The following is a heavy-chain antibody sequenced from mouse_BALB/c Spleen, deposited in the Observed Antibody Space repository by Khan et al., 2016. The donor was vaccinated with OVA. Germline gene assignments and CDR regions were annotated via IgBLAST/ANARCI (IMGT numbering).Heavy chain of an antibody. CDR1: GFSLTDFG. Sequence: VQLQESGPGLVAPSQSLSITCTVSGFSLTDFGVHWVRQPPGKGLEWLVLIWSDGTTTYNSALKSSLGISKESSKSQVILKMNSLQTDATALYYCSRNSYPYAMDYWGQGTSVTVSS. V-gene: IGHV2-6*02. CDR2: IWSDGTT. J-gene: IGHJ4*01. CDR3: SRNSYPYAMDY.